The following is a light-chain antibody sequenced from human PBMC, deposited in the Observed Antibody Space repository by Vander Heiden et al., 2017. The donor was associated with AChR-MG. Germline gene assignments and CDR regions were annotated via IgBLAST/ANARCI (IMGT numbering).Light chain of an antibody. Sequence: SSELMQDPASSVALGQTVSITCQGDSLRGYEERWHQQTPGQAPVLVIYGKNNRPSGLPERFSGSSSGTTAPLTITGDQAEDEAYYYCNSRDSSGNLVFGGGTKLTVL. CDR1: SLRGYE. J-gene: IGLJ2*01. V-gene: IGLV3-19*01. CDR3: NSRDSSGNLV. CDR2: GKN.